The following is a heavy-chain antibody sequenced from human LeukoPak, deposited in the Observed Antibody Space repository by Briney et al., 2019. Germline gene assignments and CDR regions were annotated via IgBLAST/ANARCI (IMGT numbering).Heavy chain of an antibody. D-gene: IGHD3-9*01. Sequence: SGGSRRLSCAAAGFTLSSYSMHWVRQAPGKGLEYVSAISSNGGSTYYANSVKGRFTISRDNSKNTLYLQMGSLRAEDMAVYYCARAGYSDAFDIWGEGTMVTVSS. CDR3: ARAGYSDAFDI. CDR2: ISSNGGST. V-gene: IGHV3-64*01. CDR1: GFTLSSYS. J-gene: IGHJ3*02.